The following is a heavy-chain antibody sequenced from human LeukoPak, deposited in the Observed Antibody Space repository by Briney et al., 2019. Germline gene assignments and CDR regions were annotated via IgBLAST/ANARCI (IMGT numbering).Heavy chain of an antibody. CDR2: IYYSRST. CDR1: GGSISSGDYY. CDR3: ARGSSGYYPYWYFDL. D-gene: IGHD3-22*01. J-gene: IGHJ2*01. V-gene: IGHV4-30-4*01. Sequence: SQTLSLTCTVSGGSISSGDYYSSWIRQPPGKGLEWIGYIYYSRSTYYNPSLKSRVTISVDTSKNQFSLKLSSVTAADTAVYYCARGSSGYYPYWYFDLWGRGTLVTVSS.